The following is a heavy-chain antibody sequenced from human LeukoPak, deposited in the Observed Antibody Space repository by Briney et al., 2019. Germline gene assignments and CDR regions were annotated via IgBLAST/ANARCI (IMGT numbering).Heavy chain of an antibody. J-gene: IGHJ4*02. CDR3: ARGGDIVATITFGY. D-gene: IGHD5-12*01. V-gene: IGHV3-66*01. Sequence: GGSLRLSCAASGFTVSSKYMSWVRQAPGKGLEWVSVIYSGGSTYYADSVKGRFTIPRANSKNTLYLQMNSRKPADRTEIYCARGGDIVATITFGYWGQGTLVTVSS. CDR2: IYSGGST. CDR1: GFTVSSKY.